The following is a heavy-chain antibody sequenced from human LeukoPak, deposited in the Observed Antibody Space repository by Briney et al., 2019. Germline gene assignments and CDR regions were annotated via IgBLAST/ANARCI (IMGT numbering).Heavy chain of an antibody. CDR1: GFTFSSYA. CDR2: ISGSGGST. J-gene: IGHJ4*02. CDR3: AKERSGMPAAANY. V-gene: IGHV3-23*01. Sequence: GGSLRLSCVASGFTFSSYAMSWVRQAPGKGLEWVSAISGSGGSTYYADSVKGRFTISRDNSKNTLYLQMNSLGAEDTAVYYCAKERSGMPAAANYWGQGTLVTVSS. D-gene: IGHD6-13*01.